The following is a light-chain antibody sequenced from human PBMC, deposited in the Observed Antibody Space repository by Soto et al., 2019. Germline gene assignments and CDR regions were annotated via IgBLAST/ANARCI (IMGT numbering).Light chain of an antibody. CDR1: QSVSSN. J-gene: IGKJ1*01. V-gene: IGKV3-20*01. CDR3: QHYGTSPLT. Sequence: EIVMTQSPAILSVSPGERATLSCRASQSVSSNLAWFQQKPGQAPRLLIYGVSSRATGIPDRFSGSGSGTDFTLTISRLEPEDFAVYFCQHYGTSPLTFGQGTKVDIK. CDR2: GVS.